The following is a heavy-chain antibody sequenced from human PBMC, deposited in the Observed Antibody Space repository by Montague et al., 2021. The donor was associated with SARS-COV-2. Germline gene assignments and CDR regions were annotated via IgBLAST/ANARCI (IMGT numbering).Heavy chain of an antibody. CDR1: GDSISSSNW. Sequence: SETLSLTCAVSGDSISSSNWWSWVRQPPGKGLEWIWEIYHGGSTNYNPSPKSRVTMSIDESRNQFSLSLSSLTAADTAVYYCARLDGLGYWGQGTLVAVSS. J-gene: IGHJ4*02. CDR2: IYHGGST. CDR3: ARLDGLGY. V-gene: IGHV4-4*02. D-gene: IGHD3/OR15-3a*01.